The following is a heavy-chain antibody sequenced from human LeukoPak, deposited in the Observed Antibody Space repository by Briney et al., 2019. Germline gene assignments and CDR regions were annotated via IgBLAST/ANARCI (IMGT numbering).Heavy chain of an antibody. V-gene: IGHV1-2*02. CDR2: INPNSGGT. CDR3: ARDTPDCSGGSCYSGRDY. Sequence: ASVKVSCKASGYTFTGYYMHWVRQAPGQGLEWMGWINPNSGGTNYAQNFQGRVTMTRDTSISTAYMELSRLRSDDTAVYYCARDTPDCSGGSCYSGRDYWGQGTLVTVSS. CDR1: GYTFTGYY. J-gene: IGHJ4*02. D-gene: IGHD2-15*01.